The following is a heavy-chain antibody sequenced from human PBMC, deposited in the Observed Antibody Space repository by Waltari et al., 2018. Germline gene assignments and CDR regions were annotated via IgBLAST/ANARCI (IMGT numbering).Heavy chain of an antibody. CDR3: ARGRGYSYGRDAFDI. Sequence: QVQLQQWGAGLLKPSETLSLTCAAHAWSFSGSYWSCTRQPPGKGLECIGEINHSGTTNYTPSLKSRVTISVDTSKNQFSLKLSSVTAADTAVYYCARGRGYSYGRDAFDIWGQGTMVTVSS. J-gene: IGHJ3*02. CDR2: INHSGTT. CDR1: AWSFSGSY. V-gene: IGHV4-34*01. D-gene: IGHD5-18*01.